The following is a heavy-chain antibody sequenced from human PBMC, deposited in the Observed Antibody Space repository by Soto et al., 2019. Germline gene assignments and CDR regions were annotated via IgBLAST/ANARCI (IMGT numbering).Heavy chain of an antibody. CDR1: GFAFSSYG. V-gene: IGHV3-30*18. D-gene: IGHD3-22*01. CDR2: ISYDGSNK. Sequence: GGSLRLSCAASGFAFSSYGMHWVRQAPGKGLEWVAVISYDGSNKYYADSVKGRFTISRDNSKNTLYLQMNSLRAEDTAVYYCAKDLPYYYDSSGPSPYGMDVWGQGTTVTVS. J-gene: IGHJ6*02. CDR3: AKDLPYYYDSSGPSPYGMDV.